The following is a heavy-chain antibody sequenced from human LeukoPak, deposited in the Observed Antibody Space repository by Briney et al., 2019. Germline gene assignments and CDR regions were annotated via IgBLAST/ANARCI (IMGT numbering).Heavy chain of an antibody. Sequence: GASVKVSCKASGYTFTTYYMHWVRQAPGQGLEWMGIINPSSGSTSYAQKFQGRVTMTRDTPTSTVYMELSSLRSEDTAIYYCARVLGAHRYGSIDHWGQGTLVTVSS. CDR2: INPSSGST. CDR3: ARVLGAHRYGSIDH. CDR1: GYTFTTYY. V-gene: IGHV1-46*01. J-gene: IGHJ4*02. D-gene: IGHD5-18*01.